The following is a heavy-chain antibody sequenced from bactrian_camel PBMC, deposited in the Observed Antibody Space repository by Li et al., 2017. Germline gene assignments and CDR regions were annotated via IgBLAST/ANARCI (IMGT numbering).Heavy chain of an antibody. CDR2: INIDGRT. CDR1: GYIYSGCS. V-gene: IGHV3S53*01. Sequence: HVQLVESGGGSAQAGGSLRLSCAAFGYIYSGCSMDWYRQAPGKDREGVARINIDGRTVYEDSAKGRFTISQDNAKNTVYLQMNSLKPEDTAMFYCAAPSGQQYCGLSGEMYKHWGQGTQVTVS. D-gene: IGHD5*01. CDR3: AAPSGQQYCGLSGEMYKH. J-gene: IGHJ4*01.